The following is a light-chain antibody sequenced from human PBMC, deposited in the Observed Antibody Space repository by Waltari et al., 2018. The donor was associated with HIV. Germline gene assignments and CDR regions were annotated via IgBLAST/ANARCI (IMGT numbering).Light chain of an antibody. Sequence: SYVLTQPPSVSVAPGQTARITCGGNNIGSKSVHWYRQKPGQAPVVVVYHDSGRPSGIPERFSGSNSGNTATLTLSSVEAGDEADYYCQVWDSSSHHWVFGGGTKLTVL. CDR3: QVWDSSSHHWV. CDR2: HDS. V-gene: IGLV3-21*02. J-gene: IGLJ3*02. CDR1: NIGSKS.